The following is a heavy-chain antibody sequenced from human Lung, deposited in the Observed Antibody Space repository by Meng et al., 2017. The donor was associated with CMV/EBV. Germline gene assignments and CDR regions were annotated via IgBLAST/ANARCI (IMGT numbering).Heavy chain of an antibody. V-gene: IGHV3-53*01. CDR1: GFTVSSNY. Sequence: GESLKISCAASGFTVSSNYMSWVRQAPGKGLEWVSVIYSGGSTYYADSVKGRFTISRDNSKNTLYLQMNSLRAEDTAAYYCARVAYDFWSGFTYYFDYWGQGXLVTVSS. CDR3: ARVAYDFWSGFTYYFDY. D-gene: IGHD3-3*01. J-gene: IGHJ4*02. CDR2: IYSGGST.